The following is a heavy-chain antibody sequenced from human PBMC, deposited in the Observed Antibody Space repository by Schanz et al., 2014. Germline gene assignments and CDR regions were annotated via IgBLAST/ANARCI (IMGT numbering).Heavy chain of an antibody. CDR3: ARGTDWNLHY. Sequence: VQLVESGGGLVQPGGSLRLSCAVSGFTVSSNHMSWVRQAPGKGLEWVSAISGSGGSTYYADSVKGRFTISRDNSKNTLYLQMNSLRAGDTAVYYCARGTDWNLHYWGQGALVTVSS. V-gene: IGHV3-23*04. D-gene: IGHD1-1*01. CDR2: ISGSGGST. J-gene: IGHJ4*02. CDR1: GFTVSSNH.